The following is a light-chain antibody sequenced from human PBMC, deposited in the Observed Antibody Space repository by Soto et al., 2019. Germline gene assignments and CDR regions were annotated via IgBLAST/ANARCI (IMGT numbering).Light chain of an antibody. V-gene: IGKV3-20*01. CDR3: QQYGSPWT. CDR1: QSVSSSY. J-gene: IGKJ1*01. CDR2: GAS. Sequence: EIVLTQSPGTLSLSPGERATLSCRASQSVSSSYLAWYQQKPGQAHRLLIYGASSRATGIPDRFSGSGSGTDFTLTISRLEPEDFAVYYCQQYGSPWTFGQGTKVDIK.